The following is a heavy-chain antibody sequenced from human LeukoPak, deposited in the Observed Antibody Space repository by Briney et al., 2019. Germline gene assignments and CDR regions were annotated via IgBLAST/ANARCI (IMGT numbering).Heavy chain of an antibody. J-gene: IGHJ4*02. CDR1: GFIVNANY. CDR3: AKDRPNYYGSNGHYYKLNGDC. V-gene: IGHV3-23*01. Sequence: PGGSLRLSCAASGFIVNANYMTWVRQAPGKGLEWVSSITSSGAATYYADSVKGRFTISRDNSDNTLYLQMNSLRAEDTAVYYCAKDRPNYYGSNGHYYKLNGDCWGQGTLVTVSS. CDR2: ITSSGAAT. D-gene: IGHD3-22*01.